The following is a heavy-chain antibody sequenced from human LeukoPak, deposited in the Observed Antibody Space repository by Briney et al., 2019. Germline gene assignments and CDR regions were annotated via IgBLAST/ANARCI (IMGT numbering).Heavy chain of an antibody. D-gene: IGHD2-2*01. J-gene: IGHJ4*02. CDR3: ARDLGLHCTSISRPSDY. Sequence: ASVKVSCKASGYTFTDYFMHWVRQAPGQGLEWMGWINPNSGATNYAQQFQGRVTMTRDRSISTMFMELSRLTSDDTALYSCARDLGLHCTSISRPSDYWGQATLVTVSS. CDR1: GYTFTDYF. CDR2: INPNSGAT. V-gene: IGHV1-2*02.